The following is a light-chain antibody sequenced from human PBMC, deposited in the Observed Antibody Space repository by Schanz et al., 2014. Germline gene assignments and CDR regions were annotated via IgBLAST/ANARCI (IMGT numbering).Light chain of an antibody. J-gene: IGLJ3*02. CDR1: SSDVGSYNL. Sequence: QSALTQPASVSGSPGQSITISCTGTSSDVGSYNLVSWYQQHPGKAPKVMIYEGSKRPSGVSDRFSGSKSGNTASLTISGLKAGDEADYYRSSYAGSNTLVFGGGTKLSV. CDR2: EGS. CDR3: SSYAGSNTLV. V-gene: IGLV2-23*01.